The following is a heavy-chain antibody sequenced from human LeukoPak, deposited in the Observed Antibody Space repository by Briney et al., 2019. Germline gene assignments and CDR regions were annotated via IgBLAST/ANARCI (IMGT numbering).Heavy chain of an antibody. CDR1: GGSISSYY. Sequence: SETLSLTCTVSGGSISSYYWSWIRQPPEKGLEWIGYIYYSGSTNYNPSLKSRVTISVDTSKNQFSLKLSSVTAADTAVYYCARVVGDYTNEGFFDYWGQGTLVTVSS. CDR2: IYYSGST. V-gene: IGHV4-59*01. J-gene: IGHJ4*02. CDR3: ARVVGDYTNEGFFDY. D-gene: IGHD4-17*01.